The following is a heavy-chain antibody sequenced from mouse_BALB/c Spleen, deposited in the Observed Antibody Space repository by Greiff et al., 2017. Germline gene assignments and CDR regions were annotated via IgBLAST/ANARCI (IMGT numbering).Heavy chain of an antibody. D-gene: IGHD2-14*01. V-gene: IGHV5-4*02. CDR1: GFTFSDYY. Sequence: EVKLVESGGGLVKPGGSLTLSCAASGFTFSDYYLSWVRQTPAKRLEWVATISDGGSYTYYPDSVKGRFTISRDNAKNNLYLQMSSLKSEDTAMYYCARVRVRHLYYLDDWGQGTTLTVSS. CDR2: ISDGGSYT. J-gene: IGHJ2*01. CDR3: ARVRVRHLYYLDD.